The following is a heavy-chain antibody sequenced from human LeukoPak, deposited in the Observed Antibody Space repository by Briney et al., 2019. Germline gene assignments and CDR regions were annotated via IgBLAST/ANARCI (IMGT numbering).Heavy chain of an antibody. CDR1: GFTFSSYE. Sequence: QPGGSLRLSCAASGFTFSSYEMNWVRQAPGKGLEWVSYVSSSGSTIYYADSVKGRFTISRDNAKNSLYLQMNSLRAEDTAVYYCAREAYYYGSGSYFDYYYYMDVWGKGTTVTISS. CDR2: VSSSGSTI. J-gene: IGHJ6*03. D-gene: IGHD3-10*01. CDR3: AREAYYYGSGSYFDYYYYMDV. V-gene: IGHV3-48*03.